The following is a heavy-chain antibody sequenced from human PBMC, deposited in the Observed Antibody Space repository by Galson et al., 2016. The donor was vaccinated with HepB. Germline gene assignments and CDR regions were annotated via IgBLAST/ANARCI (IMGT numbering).Heavy chain of an antibody. CDR3: ASSNGYLDH. V-gene: IGHV3-33*08. CDR2: IWFDGSYK. Sequence: SLRLSCAASGFTFSSYGMHWVRQPPGKGLEWVAAIWFDGSYKFHADSVKGRFTISRDNSKNTLYLQMDTLRDEDTGVYYCASSNGYLDHWGQGLLVTVSS. J-gene: IGHJ4*02. D-gene: IGHD3-22*01. CDR1: GFTFSSYG.